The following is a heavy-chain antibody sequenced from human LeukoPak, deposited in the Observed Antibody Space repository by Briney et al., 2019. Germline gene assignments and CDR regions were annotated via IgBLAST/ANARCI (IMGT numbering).Heavy chain of an antibody. CDR1: GYTFTSYD. CDR3: ARGVVAATLWYYYYGMDV. Sequence: AASVKVSCKASGYTFTSYDINWVRQATGQGLEWVGWMNPNSGNTGYAQKFQGRVTMTRNTSISTAYMELSSLRSEDTAVYYCARGVVAATLWYYYYGMDVWGQGTTVTVSS. J-gene: IGHJ6*02. V-gene: IGHV1-8*01. D-gene: IGHD2-15*01. CDR2: MNPNSGNT.